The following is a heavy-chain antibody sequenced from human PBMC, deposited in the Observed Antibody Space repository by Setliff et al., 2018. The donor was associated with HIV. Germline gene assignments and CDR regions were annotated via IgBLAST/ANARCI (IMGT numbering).Heavy chain of an antibody. V-gene: IGHV3-30*19. CDR1: GFTFSSYG. D-gene: IGHD7-27*01. Sequence: PGGSLRLSCAASGFTFSSYGMHWVRQAPGKGLECVAVVSFDGSYKYYPDSVKGRFTISRDNSRNRLYLQMSSLRVEDTAVYFCARELPGPPGALDIWGHGTMVTVSS. CDR2: VSFDGSYK. CDR3: ARELPGPPGALDI. J-gene: IGHJ3*02.